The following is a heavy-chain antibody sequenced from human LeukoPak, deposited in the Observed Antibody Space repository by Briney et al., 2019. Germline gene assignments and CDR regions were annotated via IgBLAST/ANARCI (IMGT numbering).Heavy chain of an antibody. Sequence: GASVKVSCKASGYTFTGYYMHWVRQAPGQGLEWMGWINPNSGGTNYAQKFQGRVTVTRDTSISSAYMELTSLRPDDTAVYYCARDTSRVITVTPNDVFDLWGQGTMVTVSS. V-gene: IGHV1-2*02. J-gene: IGHJ3*01. CDR1: GYTFTGYY. D-gene: IGHD1-20*01. CDR2: INPNSGGT. CDR3: ARDTSRVITVTPNDVFDL.